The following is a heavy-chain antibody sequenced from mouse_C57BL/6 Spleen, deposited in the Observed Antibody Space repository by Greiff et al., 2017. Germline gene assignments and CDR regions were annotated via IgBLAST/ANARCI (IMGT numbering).Heavy chain of an antibody. D-gene: IGHD1-1*01. Sequence: EVKLVESWGGLVKPGGSLKLSCAASGFTFSDYGMHWVRQAPEKGLEWVAYISSGSSTIYYADTVKGRFTISRDNAKKTLFLQMTSLRSEDTAMYYCARDYYGSSWFAYWGQGTLVTVSA. V-gene: IGHV5-17*01. CDR3: ARDYYGSSWFAY. J-gene: IGHJ3*01. CDR2: ISSGSSTI. CDR1: GFTFSDYG.